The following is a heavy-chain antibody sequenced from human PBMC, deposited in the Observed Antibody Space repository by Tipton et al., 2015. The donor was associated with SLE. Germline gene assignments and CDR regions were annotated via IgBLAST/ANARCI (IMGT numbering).Heavy chain of an antibody. CDR1: GASISGSSW. Sequence: TLSLTCAVSGASISGSSWWSWVRQPPGKGLEWIGEIYHSGSTTYTNYNPSLKRRVTISVDNSKNQFSLKLSSVTAADTAIYYCAMIISDGNWFDPWGQGTQVTVSS. V-gene: IGHV4-4*02. J-gene: IGHJ5*02. D-gene: IGHD2/OR15-2a*01. CDR2: IYHSGSTTYT. CDR3: AMIISDGNWFDP.